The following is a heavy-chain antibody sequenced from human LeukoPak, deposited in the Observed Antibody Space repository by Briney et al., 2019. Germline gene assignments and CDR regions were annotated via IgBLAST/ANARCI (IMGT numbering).Heavy chain of an antibody. CDR1: GGTFSSYA. D-gene: IGHD3-22*01. Sequence: ASVKVSCKASGGTFSSYAISWVRQAPGQGLEWMGGIIPIFGTANYAQKFQGRVTITADESTSTAYMELSSLRSEDTAVYYCARAYYDSSGYPVAYFDYWGQGTLVTVSS. V-gene: IGHV1-69*01. CDR3: ARAYYDSSGYPVAYFDY. J-gene: IGHJ4*02. CDR2: IIPIFGTA.